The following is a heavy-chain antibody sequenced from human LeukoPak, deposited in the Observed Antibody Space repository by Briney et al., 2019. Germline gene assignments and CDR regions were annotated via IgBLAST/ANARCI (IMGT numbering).Heavy chain of an antibody. J-gene: IGHJ6*02. CDR2: IYYSGST. CDR1: GGSISSYY. Sequence: NPSETLSLTCTVSGGSISSYYWSWIRQPPGKGLEWIGYIYYSGSTNYNPSLKSRVTISVGTSKNQFSLKLSSVTAADTAVYYCARAGAYYDFWSGYYSADYYYGMDVWGQGTTVTVSS. V-gene: IGHV4-59*01. D-gene: IGHD3-3*01. CDR3: ARAGAYYDFWSGYYSADYYYGMDV.